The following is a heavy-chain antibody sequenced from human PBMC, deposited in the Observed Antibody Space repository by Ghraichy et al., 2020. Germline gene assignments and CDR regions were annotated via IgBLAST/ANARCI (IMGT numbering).Heavy chain of an antibody. CDR1: GFRFNDHW. J-gene: IGHJ4*02. V-gene: IGHV3-74*03. D-gene: IGHD3-9*01. CDR2: IHSDGTSI. CDR3: ARGGSLAGYYFDF. Sequence: GGSLRLSCEASGFRFNDHWMHWVRQGPGKGLVWVSRIHSDGTSITYATSVKGRFTISRDNAKNAVFLQMNRLRAEDTAIYYCARGGSLAGYYFDFWGQGTLVTVSS.